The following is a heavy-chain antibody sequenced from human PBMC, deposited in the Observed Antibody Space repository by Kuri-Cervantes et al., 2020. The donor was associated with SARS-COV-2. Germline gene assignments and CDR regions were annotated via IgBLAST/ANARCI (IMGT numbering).Heavy chain of an antibody. D-gene: IGHD3-10*01. CDR3: AREGYYYGSGNDY. J-gene: IGHJ4*02. V-gene: IGHV3-33*01. CDR1: GFTFSSYG. Sequence: GESLKISCAASGFTFSSYGMHWVRQAPGKGLEWVAVIWYDGSSKYYADSVKGRFTISRDNSKNTLYLQMNSLRAEDTAAYYCAREGYYYGSGNDYWGQGTLVTVSS. CDR2: IWYDGSSK.